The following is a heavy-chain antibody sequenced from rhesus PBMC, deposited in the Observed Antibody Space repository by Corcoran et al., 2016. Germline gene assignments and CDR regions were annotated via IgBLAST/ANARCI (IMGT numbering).Heavy chain of an antibody. V-gene: IGHV4-80*01. D-gene: IGHD1-20*01. Sequence: QVQLQESGPGLGKTSETLSLSGAGSGAPISTSWWSWLRQPPGKVLEWIGEIHGNSDSTYYNPSLKSRVTISKDASKNQYSLKLSSVTAADTALYYCARGVDSWNKFDYWGQGALVTVSS. J-gene: IGHJ4*01. CDR1: GAPISTSW. CDR3: ARGVDSWNKFDY. CDR2: IHGNSDST.